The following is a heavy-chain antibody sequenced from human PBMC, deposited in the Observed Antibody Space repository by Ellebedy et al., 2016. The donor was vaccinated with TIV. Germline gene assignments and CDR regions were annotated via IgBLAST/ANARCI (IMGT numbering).Heavy chain of an antibody. CDR1: GFTFSSYA. D-gene: IGHD4-17*01. CDR3: AKDLPKGYGDHRVFPFLYYYGMDV. J-gene: IGHJ6*02. V-gene: IGHV3-23*01. Sequence: GGSLRLXXAASGFTFSSYAMSWVRQAPGKGLEWVSAISGSGGSTYYADSVKGRFTISRDNSKNTLYLQMNSLRAEDTAVYYCAKDLPKGYGDHRVFPFLYYYGMDVWGQGTTVTVSS. CDR2: ISGSGGST.